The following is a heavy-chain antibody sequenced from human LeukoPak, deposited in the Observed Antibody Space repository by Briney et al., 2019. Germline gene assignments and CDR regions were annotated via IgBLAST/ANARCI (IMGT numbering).Heavy chain of an antibody. D-gene: IGHD3-22*01. Sequence: QSGGSLRLSCAASGFTFSSYGMHWVRQAPGKGLEWVAFIRYDGSNKYYADSVKGRFTISRDNSKNTLYLQMNSLRAEDTAAYYCAKVETYYGSSGYCDYWGQGTLVTVSS. CDR3: AKVETYYGSSGYCDY. J-gene: IGHJ4*02. V-gene: IGHV3-30*02. CDR2: IRYDGSNK. CDR1: GFTFSSYG.